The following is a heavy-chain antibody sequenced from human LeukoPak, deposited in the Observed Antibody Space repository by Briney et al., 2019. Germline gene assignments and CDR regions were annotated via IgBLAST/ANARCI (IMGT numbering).Heavy chain of an antibody. CDR3: ARDRQYSSGWVPYFDY. CDR2: ISGAGDRT. D-gene: IGHD6-19*01. V-gene: IGHV3-23*01. J-gene: IGHJ4*02. Sequence: GGSLRLSCAASGFTFSSYAMTWVRQAPGKGLDWVSSISGAGDRTDYADSVKGRFTISRDNSENTLYLQMNSLRVEDTAVYYCARDRQYSSGWVPYFDYWGQGVLVTVSS. CDR1: GFTFSSYA.